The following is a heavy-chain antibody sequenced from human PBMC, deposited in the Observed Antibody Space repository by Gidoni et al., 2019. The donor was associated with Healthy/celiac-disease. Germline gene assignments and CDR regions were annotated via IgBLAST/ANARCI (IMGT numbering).Heavy chain of an antibody. J-gene: IGHJ4*02. CDR2: ISSSSSTI. CDR1: GLTFSSYS. D-gene: IGHD6-6*01. V-gene: IGHV3-48*01. Sequence: EVQLVESGGGLVQPGGSLRLSCAASGLTFSSYSMNWVRQAPGKGLEWVSYISSSSSTIYYADSVKGRFTISRDNAKNSLYLQMNSLRAEDTAVYYCARGGIAARPGVDYWGQGTLVTVSS. CDR3: ARGGIAARPGVDY.